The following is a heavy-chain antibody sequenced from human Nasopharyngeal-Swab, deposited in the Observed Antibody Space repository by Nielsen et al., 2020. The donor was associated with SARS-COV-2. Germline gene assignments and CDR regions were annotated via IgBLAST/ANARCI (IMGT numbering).Heavy chain of an antibody. V-gene: IGHV3-7*01. CDR2: LNKDGSET. CDR3: VRNMDV. CDR1: GFSLSSYW. J-gene: IGHJ6*02. Sequence: GGSLRLSCAASGFSLSSYWMTWVRQAPGKGLEWVANLNKDGSETYYVDSVKGRFTISRDNAKNSLFLQMNTLRGEDTAVYYCVRNMDVWGQGTTVTVSS.